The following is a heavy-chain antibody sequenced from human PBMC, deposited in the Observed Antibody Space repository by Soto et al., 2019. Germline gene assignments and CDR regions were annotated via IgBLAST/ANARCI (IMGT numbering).Heavy chain of an antibody. V-gene: IGHV4-34*01. CDR1: GGSFSGYY. CDR2: INHSGST. Sequence: PSETLSLTCAVYGGSFSGYYWSWIRQPPGKGLEWIGEINHSGSTNYNPSLKSRVTISVDTSKNQFSLKLSSVTAADTAVYYCAADLTRRTIIVVDIGAFDIWGQGTMVTVSS. D-gene: IGHD2-2*01. CDR3: AADLTRRTIIVVDIGAFDI. J-gene: IGHJ3*02.